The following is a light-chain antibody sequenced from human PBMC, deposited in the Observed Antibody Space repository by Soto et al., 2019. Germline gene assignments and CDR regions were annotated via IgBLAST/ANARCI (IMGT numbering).Light chain of an antibody. CDR2: DAS. CDR1: QSVSRY. Sequence: ELVLTQSPATLSLSPGERATISCSASQSVSRYLAWYQQKPGQAPSLLIYDASNRATGIPARFSGSGSGTDITLTISSLEPEDYAVYYCQQRSTSRTFSGGTKVALK. V-gene: IGKV3-11*01. CDR3: QQRSTSRT. J-gene: IGKJ4*02.